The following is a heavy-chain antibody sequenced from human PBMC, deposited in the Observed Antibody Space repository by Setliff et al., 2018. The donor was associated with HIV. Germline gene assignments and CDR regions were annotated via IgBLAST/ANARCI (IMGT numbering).Heavy chain of an antibody. CDR2: IHYSGIT. CDR3: ARYKCINFACVGVDI. D-gene: IGHD3-9*01. V-gene: IGHV4-59*11. CDR1: RDSINGHW. J-gene: IGHJ3*02. Sequence: SETLSLTCTVSRDSINGHWWSWIRQPPGKGLEWTGSIHYSGITHYNPSLKSRLTMSVDTSKNQVSLKLTSVTAADTAVYYCARYKCINFACVGVDIWGQGTVVT.